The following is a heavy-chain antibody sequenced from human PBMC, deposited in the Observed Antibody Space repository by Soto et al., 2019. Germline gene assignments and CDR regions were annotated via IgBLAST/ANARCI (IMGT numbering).Heavy chain of an antibody. CDR2: ISAYNGNT. V-gene: IGHV1-18*01. CDR1: GYTFTSYG. D-gene: IGHD6-13*01. CDR3: AREVAAAGTTPYADY. J-gene: IGHJ4*02. Sequence: QVQLVQSGAEVKKPGASVKVSCKASGYTFTSYGISWVRQAPGQGLEWMGWISAYNGNTNYAQKLQGRVTMTTDTSTSTAYMELRSLRSYDTAVYYCAREVAAAGTTPYADYWGQGTLVTVSS.